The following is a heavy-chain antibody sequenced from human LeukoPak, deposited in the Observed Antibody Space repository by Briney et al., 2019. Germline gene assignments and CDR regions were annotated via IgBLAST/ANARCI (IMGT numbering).Heavy chain of an antibody. CDR2: IYYSGST. D-gene: IGHD6-19*01. Sequence: PSETLSLTCTVSGGSVSSGSYYWSWIRQPPGKGLEWIGYIYYSGSTNYNPSLKSRVTISVDTSKNQFSLKLSSVTAADTAVYYCAREVAGPYYYYMDVWGKGTTVTVSS. CDR1: GGSVSSGSYY. CDR3: AREVAGPYYYYMDV. J-gene: IGHJ6*03. V-gene: IGHV4-61*01.